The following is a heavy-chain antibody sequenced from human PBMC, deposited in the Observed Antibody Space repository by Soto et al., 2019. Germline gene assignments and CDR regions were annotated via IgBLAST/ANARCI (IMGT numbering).Heavy chain of an antibody. CDR3: AKKGVIAAAVDYYFDY. D-gene: IGHD6-13*01. Sequence: PGGSLRLSCAASGFTFSSYAMSWVRQAPGKGLEWVSAISGSGGSTYYADSVKGRFTISRDNSKNTLYLQMNSLRAEDTAVYYCAKKGVIAAAVDYYFDYWGQGTLVTVSS. CDR1: GFTFSSYA. CDR2: ISGSGGST. V-gene: IGHV3-23*01. J-gene: IGHJ4*02.